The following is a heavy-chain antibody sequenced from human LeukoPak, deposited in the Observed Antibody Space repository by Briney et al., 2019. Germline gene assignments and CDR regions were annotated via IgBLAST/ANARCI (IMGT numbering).Heavy chain of an antibody. D-gene: IGHD3-10*01. J-gene: IGHJ4*02. CDR1: GFTFRNYV. V-gene: IGHV3-30-3*01. Sequence: GGSLGLSCAASGFTFRNYVIHWVRQAPGKGLEWVAVTSSDLNVKLYADSVKGRSTISRDNSRSTLYLQMNSLRPEDTAIYYCAREGYYGSGSPPSLYFDYWGQGTLVTVSS. CDR3: AREGYYGSGSPPSLYFDY. CDR2: TSSDLNVK.